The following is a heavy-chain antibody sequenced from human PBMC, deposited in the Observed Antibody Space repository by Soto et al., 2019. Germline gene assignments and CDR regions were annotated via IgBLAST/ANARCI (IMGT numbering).Heavy chain of an antibody. CDR1: GYTFTSYG. CDR3: ARVLEHDFWSGENFYS. J-gene: IGHJ4*02. Sequence: QVQLVQSGAEVKKPGASVKISCKASGYTFTSYGISWVRQAPGQGLEWMGWIGAYNGYTNYGQKLQGRVTMTTDTTTRTGYTELRSLRSDDTTVYYCARVLEHDFWSGENFYSWGQGALGAVS. CDR2: IGAYNGYT. V-gene: IGHV1-18*04. D-gene: IGHD3-3*01.